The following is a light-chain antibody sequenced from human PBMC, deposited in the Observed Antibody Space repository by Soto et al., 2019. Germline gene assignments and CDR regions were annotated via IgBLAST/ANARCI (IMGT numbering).Light chain of an antibody. V-gene: IGKV1-39*01. CDR3: QQTYTTPYT. CDR2: AAS. CDR1: QGISNY. Sequence: DIQMTQSPSSLSASVGDRVTLACRASQGISNYLNWYQQKPGKAPKLLMYAASNLQSGVPSRFSGSGSGTYSTLTISSLQPEDSATYSCQQTYTTPYTFGQGTKLEIK. J-gene: IGKJ2*01.